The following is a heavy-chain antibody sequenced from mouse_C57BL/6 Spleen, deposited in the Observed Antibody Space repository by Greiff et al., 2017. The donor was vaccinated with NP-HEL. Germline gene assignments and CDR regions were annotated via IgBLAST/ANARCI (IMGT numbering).Heavy chain of an antibody. CDR2: IHPNSGST. V-gene: IGHV1-64*01. CDR3: ARCYGSHYYAMDY. D-gene: IGHD1-1*01. J-gene: IGHJ4*01. Sequence: QVQLQQPGAELVKPGASVKLSCKASGYTFTSYWMHWVKQRPGQGLEWIGMIHPNSGSTNYNEKFKSKATLTVDKSSSTAYMQLSSLTSEDSAVYYCARCYGSHYYAMDYGGQGTSVTVSS. CDR1: GYTFTSYW.